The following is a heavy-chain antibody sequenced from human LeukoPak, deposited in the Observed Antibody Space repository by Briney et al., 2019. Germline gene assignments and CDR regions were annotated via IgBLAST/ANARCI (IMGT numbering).Heavy chain of an antibody. CDR2: IYTSGST. CDR1: GGSISSYY. Sequence: SETLSLTCTVSGGSISSYYWSWIRQPPGKGLEWIGYIYTSGSTNYNPSLKSRVTISVDTSKNQFSLKLSSVTAADTAVYYCARRVRAGASDIWGQGTMVTVSS. CDR3: ARRVRAGASDI. J-gene: IGHJ3*02. D-gene: IGHD3-22*01. V-gene: IGHV4-4*09.